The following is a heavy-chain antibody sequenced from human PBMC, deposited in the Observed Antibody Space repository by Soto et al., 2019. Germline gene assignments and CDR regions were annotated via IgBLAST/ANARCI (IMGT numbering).Heavy chain of an antibody. V-gene: IGHV3-66*01. CDR1: GFTVSSNY. D-gene: IGHD2-15*01. Sequence: EVQLVESGGGLVQPGGSLRLSCAASGFTVSSNYMSWVRQAPGKGLEWVSVIYSGGSTYYADSVKGRFTISRDNSKNTLYLQMNSLRAEHMPVYYCARVWAGVGCYDDRNSWYFDLWGRGTLVTVSS. CDR2: IYSGGST. CDR3: ARVWAGVGCYDDRNSWYFDL. J-gene: IGHJ2*01.